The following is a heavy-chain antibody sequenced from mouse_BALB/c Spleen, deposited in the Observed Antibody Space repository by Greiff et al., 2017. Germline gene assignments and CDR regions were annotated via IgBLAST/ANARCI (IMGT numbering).Heavy chain of an antibody. Sequence: DVQLQESGPGLVKPSQSLSLTCTVTGYSITSDYAWNWIRQFPGNKLEWMGYISYSGSTSYNPSLKSRISITRDTSKNQFFLQLNSVTTEDTATYYCARGLGNYDAMDYWGQGTSVTVSS. CDR3: ARGLGNYDAMDY. V-gene: IGHV3-2*02. D-gene: IGHD2-1*01. CDR2: ISYSGST. J-gene: IGHJ4*01. CDR1: GYSITSDYA.